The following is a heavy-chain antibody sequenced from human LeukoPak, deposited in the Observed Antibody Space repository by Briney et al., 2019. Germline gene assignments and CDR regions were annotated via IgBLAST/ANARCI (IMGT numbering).Heavy chain of an antibody. CDR1: GFTFSSYS. Sequence: GGSLRLSCAASGFTFSSYSMNWVRQAPGKGLEWVSYISSSSTIYYADSVKGRFTISRDNAKNSLYLQMNSLRAEDTAVYYCARDSGYYYDSSGDWGQGSLVTVSS. CDR3: ARDSGYYYDSSGD. D-gene: IGHD3-22*01. V-gene: IGHV3-48*01. J-gene: IGHJ1*01. CDR2: ISSSSTI.